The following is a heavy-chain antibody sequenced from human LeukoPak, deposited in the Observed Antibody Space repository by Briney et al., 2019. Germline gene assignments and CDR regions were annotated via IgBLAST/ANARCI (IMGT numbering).Heavy chain of an antibody. CDR3: ATIAAAGTEVY. J-gene: IGHJ4*02. D-gene: IGHD6-13*01. Sequence: GGSLRLSCAASGFTFSSYGMHWVRQAPGKGLEWGAVISYDGSNKYYADSVKGRFTISRDNSKNTLYLQMNRPRAEDTAVYYCATIAAAGTEVYWGQGTLVTVSS. CDR1: GFTFSSYG. CDR2: ISYDGSNK. V-gene: IGHV3-30*03.